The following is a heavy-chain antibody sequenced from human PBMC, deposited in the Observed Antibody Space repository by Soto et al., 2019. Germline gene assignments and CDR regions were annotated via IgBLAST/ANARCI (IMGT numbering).Heavy chain of an antibody. Sequence: QITLKESGPTLVKPTQTLTLTCTFSGFSLSTSGVGVGWIRQPPGKALEWLALIYWNDEKRYSPSLKSRLTITKDTSKNQVVLTMTNMDPVDTATYYCAHGAYYDDISGSRFDYWGQGTLVTVSS. D-gene: IGHD3-22*01. J-gene: IGHJ4*02. CDR1: GFSLSTSGVG. V-gene: IGHV2-5*01. CDR2: IYWNDEK. CDR3: AHGAYYDDISGSRFDY.